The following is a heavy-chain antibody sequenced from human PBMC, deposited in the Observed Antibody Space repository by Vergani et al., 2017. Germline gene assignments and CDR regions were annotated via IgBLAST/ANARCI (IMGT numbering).Heavy chain of an antibody. D-gene: IGHD3-22*01. CDR3: AKASSITMIVVVIRELVDPFDY. CDR1: GFTFSSYA. Sequence: EVQLLESGGGLVQPGGSLRLSCAASGFTFSSYAMSWVRQAPGKGLEWVSAIRGSGGSTYYADSVKGRFTISRDNSKNTLYLQMNSRRAEDTAVYYCAKASSITMIVVVIRELVDPFDYWGQGTLVTVSS. CDR2: IRGSGGST. J-gene: IGHJ4*02. V-gene: IGHV3-23*01.